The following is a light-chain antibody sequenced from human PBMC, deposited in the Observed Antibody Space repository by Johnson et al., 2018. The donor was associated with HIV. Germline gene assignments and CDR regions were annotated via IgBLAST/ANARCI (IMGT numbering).Light chain of an antibody. CDR3: GTWDNSLGTGAV. Sequence: QSVLTQPPSVSAAPGQKVTISCSGSSSNIGNNYVSWYQQLPGTAPKLLIYDNNKRPSGIPDRFSGSKSGTSATLGIAGLQTGDEADYYCGTWDNSLGTGAVFGTGTNVTVL. CDR2: DNN. V-gene: IGLV1-51*01. CDR1: SSNIGNNY. J-gene: IGLJ1*01.